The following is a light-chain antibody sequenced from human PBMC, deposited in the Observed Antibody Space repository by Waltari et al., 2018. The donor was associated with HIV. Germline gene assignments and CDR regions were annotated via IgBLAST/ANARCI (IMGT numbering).Light chain of an antibody. CDR2: RDS. J-gene: IGLJ2*01. V-gene: IGLV3-25*03. CDR1: ELANQY. CDR3: QSAATSGTSVV. Sequence: SSALTQAPSVSVSPGQTASISCSGHELANQYVHWYQEKAGQAPVLVIFRDSERPLGIPERISGSRSGILATLTISGVLAEDEADYYCQSAATSGTSVVFGGGTKLTVL.